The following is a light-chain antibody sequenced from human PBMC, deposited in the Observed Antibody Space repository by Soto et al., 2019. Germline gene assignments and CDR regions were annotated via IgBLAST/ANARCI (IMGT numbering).Light chain of an antibody. CDR2: EVS. CDR3: SSYTGSNTRV. CDR1: SSDVGGYNY. V-gene: IGLV2-14*01. Sequence: QSALTQPASVSGSPGQSITISCTGTSSDVGGYNYVSWYQQHPGKAPKLMIYEVSNRPSGVSNRFSGSKSGNTASLTISGLRAEDEADYYCSSYTGSNTRVFGTGTKVTVL. J-gene: IGLJ1*01.